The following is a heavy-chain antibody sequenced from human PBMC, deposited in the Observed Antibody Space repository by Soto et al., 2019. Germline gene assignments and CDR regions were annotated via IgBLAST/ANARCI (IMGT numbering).Heavy chain of an antibody. CDR1: GGSISSGGYY. D-gene: IGHD3-10*01. CDR3: ARDAPLWFRELLPLMGMDV. Sequence: QVQLQESGPGLVKPSQTLSLTCTVSGGSISSGGYYWSWIRQHPGKGLEWIGYIYYSGSTYYNPSLKSRVTISVDTSKNQFSLKLSSVTAADTAVYYCARDAPLWFRELLPLMGMDVWGQGTTVTVSS. V-gene: IGHV4-31*03. CDR2: IYYSGST. J-gene: IGHJ6*02.